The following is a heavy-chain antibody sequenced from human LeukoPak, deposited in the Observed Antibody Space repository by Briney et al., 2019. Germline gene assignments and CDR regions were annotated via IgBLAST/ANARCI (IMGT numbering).Heavy chain of an antibody. J-gene: IGHJ4*02. Sequence: PGGTLRLSCAASRFTFSNYGMHWVRQAPGRGLEWVAFIRYDGSSKYYADSVKGRFTISRDNSKNTLYLQMNSLRADDTAVYYCAKEIWPTVTTPGRSYFDYWGQGTPVTVSS. CDR1: RFTFSNYG. CDR3: AKEIWPTVTTPGRSYFDY. CDR2: IRYDGSSK. D-gene: IGHD4-11*01. V-gene: IGHV3-30*02.